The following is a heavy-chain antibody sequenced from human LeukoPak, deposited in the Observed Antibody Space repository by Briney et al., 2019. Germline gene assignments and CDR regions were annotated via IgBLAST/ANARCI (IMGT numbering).Heavy chain of an antibody. J-gene: IGHJ4*01. D-gene: IGHD1-26*01. CDR1: GFTFSSYG. CDR2: IRSDGYHT. CDR3: AKPSGSGIDY. V-gene: IGHV3-30*02. Sequence: PGGSLRLSCAASGFTFSSYGMHWVRQAPGKGLEWVAYIRSDGYHTYYADSVKGRFTITRDNSKNTMYLQMNSLRLEDMAVYYCAKPSGSGIDYWGRGIRVTVSS.